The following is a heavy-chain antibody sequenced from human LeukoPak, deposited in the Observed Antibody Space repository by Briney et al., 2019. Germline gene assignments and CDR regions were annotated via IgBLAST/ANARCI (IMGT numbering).Heavy chain of an antibody. CDR2: IIPIFGTA. CDR1: GGTFSIYS. Sequence: AVTVSFKASGGTFSIYSVSWVRQAPGQGREGMGGIIPIFGTANYAQKFQGRVTITTDESTSTVYMELSSLRSEDTAVYYCAINYYDSSGYSVGFDYWGQGTLVTVSS. CDR3: AINYYDSSGYSVGFDY. J-gene: IGHJ4*02. V-gene: IGHV1-69*05. D-gene: IGHD3-22*01.